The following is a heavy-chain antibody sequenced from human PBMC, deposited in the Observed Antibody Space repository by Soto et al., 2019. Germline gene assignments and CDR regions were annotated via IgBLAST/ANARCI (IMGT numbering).Heavy chain of an antibody. CDR1: GFTFSSYA. D-gene: IGHD3-3*01. J-gene: IGHJ4*02. CDR3: AKWWEKGITIFGVVITEFDY. CDR2: ISGSGGST. V-gene: IGHV3-23*01. Sequence: EVQLLESGGGLVQPGGSLRLSCAASGFTFSSYAMSWVRQAPGKGLEWVSAISGSGGSTYYADSVKGRFTISRDNSKNKLYLKMNSVRAEDTAVYYCAKWWEKGITIFGVVITEFDYWGQGTLVTVSS.